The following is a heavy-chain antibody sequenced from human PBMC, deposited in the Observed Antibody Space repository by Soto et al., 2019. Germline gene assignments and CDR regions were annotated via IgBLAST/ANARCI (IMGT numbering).Heavy chain of an antibody. J-gene: IGHJ6*02. CDR2: IHHSGST. D-gene: IGHD3-10*01. CDR1: GGSITSHY. V-gene: IGHV4-59*08. CDR3: ARQGFGQLHGLVDV. Sequence: QVQLQESGPGLVKPSETLSLTCSVPGGSITSHYCSWFRQPPGKGLEWIGYIHHSGSTSYNPSLNSRVTMSVDTSKSQFSLKVSSVTAADTALYYCARQGFGQLHGLVDVWGPGTTVTVSS.